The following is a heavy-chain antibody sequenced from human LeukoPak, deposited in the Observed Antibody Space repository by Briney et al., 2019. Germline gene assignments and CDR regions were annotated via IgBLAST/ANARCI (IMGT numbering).Heavy chain of an antibody. CDR2: ISSSSSIT. CDR3: ARDIYTSSWVDYIDY. J-gene: IGHJ4*02. CDR1: GFTFSSYN. Sequence: GGSLRLSCAASGFTFSSYNMNWVRQAPGKGPEWLSYISSSSSITNYADSVKGRFTISRDNAKNSLYLQMNSLRDEDTAVYYCARDIYTSSWVDYIDYWGQGTLVTVSS. D-gene: IGHD6-13*01. V-gene: IGHV3-48*02.